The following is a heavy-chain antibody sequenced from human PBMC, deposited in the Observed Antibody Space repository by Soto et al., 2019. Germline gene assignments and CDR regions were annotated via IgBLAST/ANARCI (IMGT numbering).Heavy chain of an antibody. D-gene: IGHD3-3*01. CDR3: ARGNDFWSGYYSPALYYYYYYYMDV. Sequence: PSETLSLTCTVSGGSISSYYWSWIRQPPGKGLEWIGYIYYSGSTNYNPSLKSRVTISVDTSKNQFSLKLSSVTAADTAVYYCARGNDFWSGYYSPALYYYYYYYMDVWAKGTTVTVSS. J-gene: IGHJ6*03. CDR1: GGSISSYY. V-gene: IGHV4-59*01. CDR2: IYYSGST.